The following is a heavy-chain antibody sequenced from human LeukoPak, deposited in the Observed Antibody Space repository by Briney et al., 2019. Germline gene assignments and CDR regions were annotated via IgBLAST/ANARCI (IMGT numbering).Heavy chain of an antibody. J-gene: IGHJ4*02. CDR2: INPNSGGT. CDR1: GYTFTSYY. CDR3: ARGTMVRGSSYDY. V-gene: IGHV1-2*02. D-gene: IGHD3-10*01. Sequence: ASVKVSCKASGYTFTSYYMHWVRQAPGQGLEWMGWINPNSGGTNYAQKFQGRVTMTRDTSISTAYMELSRLRSDDTAVYYCARGTMVRGSSYDYWGQGTLVTVSS.